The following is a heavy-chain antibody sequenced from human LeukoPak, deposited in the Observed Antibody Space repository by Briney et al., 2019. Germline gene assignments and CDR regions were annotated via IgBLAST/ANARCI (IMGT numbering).Heavy chain of an antibody. CDR1: GFTSSSYA. CDR3: ANGWGGYYADS. V-gene: IGHV3-23*01. Sequence: GGSLRLSCAVSGFTSSSYAMTWVRQAPGKGLEWVSGISSSGGNTSYAGFVRGRFTMSRDNSQNTVYLQMDSLSAEGTAIYYCANGWGGYYADSWGQGTLVTVSS. J-gene: IGHJ4*02. D-gene: IGHD3-3*01. CDR2: ISSSGGNT.